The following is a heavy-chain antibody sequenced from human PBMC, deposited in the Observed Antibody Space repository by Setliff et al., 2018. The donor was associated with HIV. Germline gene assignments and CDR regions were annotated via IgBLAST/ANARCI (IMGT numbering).Heavy chain of an antibody. D-gene: IGHD1-26*01. CDR3: ARRKSGSYFGAFDI. CDR2: IYTSGST. CDR1: GGSISSGSYY. Sequence: SETLSLTCTVSGGSISSGSYYWSWIRQPAGKGLEWIGHIYTSGSTNHNTSLKSRVTISIDTSKDQFSLKLSSVTAANTAVYYCARRKSGSYFGAFDIWGQGTMVTVSS. J-gene: IGHJ3*02. V-gene: IGHV4-61*09.